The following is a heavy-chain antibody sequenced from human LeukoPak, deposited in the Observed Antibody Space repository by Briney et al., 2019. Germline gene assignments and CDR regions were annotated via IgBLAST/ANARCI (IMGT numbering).Heavy chain of an antibody. V-gene: IGHV3-48*03. Sequence: GGSLRLSCAASGFTFSSYEMNWVRQAPGKGLEWVSYISSSGSTIYYADSVKGRFTISRDNAKNSLYLQMNSLSAEDTAVYYCARDNYYDSSGYLGHWGQGALVTVSS. D-gene: IGHD3-22*01. CDR3: ARDNYYDSSGYLGH. CDR1: GFTFSSYE. CDR2: ISSSGSTI. J-gene: IGHJ4*02.